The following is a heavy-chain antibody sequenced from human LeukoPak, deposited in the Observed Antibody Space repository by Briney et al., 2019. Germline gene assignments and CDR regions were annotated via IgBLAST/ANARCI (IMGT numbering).Heavy chain of an antibody. V-gene: IGHV3-9*01. CDR2: IGWDSGGI. J-gene: IGHJ4*02. CDR3: AKGGGWFYYFDY. CDR1: GFTFSSYA. Sequence: GGSLRLSCAASGFTFSSYAMSWVRQAPGKGLEWVSGIGWDSGGIGYADSVKGRFTISRDNAKNSLFLQMNSLRAEDTAFYYCAKGGGWFYYFDYWGQGSLVTVSS. D-gene: IGHD6-19*01.